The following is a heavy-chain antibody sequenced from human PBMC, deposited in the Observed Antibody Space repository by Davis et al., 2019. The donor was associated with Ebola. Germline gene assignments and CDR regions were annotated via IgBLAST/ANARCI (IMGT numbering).Heavy chain of an antibody. D-gene: IGHD4-17*01. J-gene: IGHJ4*02. Sequence: ASVKVSCKASGYTFTSYDINWVRQAPGQRLEWMGWINAGNGNTKYSQKFQGRVTITRDTSASTAYMELSSLRSEDTAVYYCARDKYGDYEDYWGQGTLVTVSS. CDR1: GYTFTSYD. CDR2: INAGNGNT. CDR3: ARDKYGDYEDY. V-gene: IGHV1-3*01.